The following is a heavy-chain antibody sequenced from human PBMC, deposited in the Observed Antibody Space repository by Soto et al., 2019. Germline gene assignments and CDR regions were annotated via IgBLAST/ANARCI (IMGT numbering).Heavy chain of an antibody. J-gene: IGHJ5*02. D-gene: IGHD4-17*01. CDR3: ARDYGDFGGWFEP. V-gene: IGHV4-59*01. CDR2: IYYSGST. Sequence: SETLSLTCTVSGGSISTYYWIWIRQPPGKGLEWIGYIYYSGSTNYNPSLKSRVTISVDTSKNQFSLKLSSVTAADTAVYYCARDYGDFGGWFEPWGQGTLVTVSS. CDR1: GGSISTYY.